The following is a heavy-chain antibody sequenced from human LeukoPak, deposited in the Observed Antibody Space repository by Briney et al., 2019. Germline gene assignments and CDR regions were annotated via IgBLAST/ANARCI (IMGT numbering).Heavy chain of an antibody. V-gene: IGHV3-23*01. CDR2: ISGSGGVT. CDR1: GFTFSSYA. CDR3: AKWPEGATPKFHY. Sequence: GGSLRLSCAASGFTFSSYAMSWVRQAPGKGLEWVSAISGSGGVTYYPDSVRGRFTISRDNSKNTLHLQMDSLRAEDTAIYYCAKWPEGATPKFHYWGQGTLVTVSS. D-gene: IGHD1-26*01. J-gene: IGHJ4*02.